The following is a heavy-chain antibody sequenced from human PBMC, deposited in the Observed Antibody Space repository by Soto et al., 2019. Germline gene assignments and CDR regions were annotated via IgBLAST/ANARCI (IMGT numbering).Heavy chain of an antibody. V-gene: IGHV3-74*01. CDR3: ARQTGLGATNY. CDR2: INTGGSVT. J-gene: IGHJ4*02. Sequence: GSLRLSCAGSGFTFSNFWMHWVRQAPGKGLVWVARINTGGSVTSHADSVKGRFTISRDNAKSTLYLQMTSLREEDSAIYYCARQTGLGATNYWGRGTLVTVSS. CDR1: GFTFSNFW. D-gene: IGHD1-26*01.